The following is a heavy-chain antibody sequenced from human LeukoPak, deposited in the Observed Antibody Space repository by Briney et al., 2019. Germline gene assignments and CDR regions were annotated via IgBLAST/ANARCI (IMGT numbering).Heavy chain of an antibody. J-gene: IGHJ4*02. D-gene: IGHD3-10*01. V-gene: IGHV4-59*12. CDR1: GGSISSYY. Sequence: SETPSLTCTVSGGSISSYYWSWIRQPPGKGLEWIGYIYYSGSTNYNPSLKSRVTISVDTSKNQFSLKLSSVTAADTAVYYCARERGRYGSGSYSVDYWGQGTLVTVSS. CDR3: ARERGRYGSGSYSVDY. CDR2: IYYSGST.